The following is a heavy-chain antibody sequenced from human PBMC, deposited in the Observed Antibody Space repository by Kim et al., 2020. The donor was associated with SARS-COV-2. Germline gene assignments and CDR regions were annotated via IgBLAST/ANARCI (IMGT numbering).Heavy chain of an antibody. Sequence: GGSLRLSCVASGFALSSYRMNWVRQAPGKGLEWLSYISTDDIYYKDSVRGRFTISRDNAKNALYLQMNSLRDGDTAVYFCARAFDWALDLWGQGTLVTVSS. CDR1: GFALSSYR. D-gene: IGHD3-9*01. CDR2: ISTDDI. J-gene: IGHJ5*02. V-gene: IGHV3-21*05. CDR3: ARAFDWALDL.